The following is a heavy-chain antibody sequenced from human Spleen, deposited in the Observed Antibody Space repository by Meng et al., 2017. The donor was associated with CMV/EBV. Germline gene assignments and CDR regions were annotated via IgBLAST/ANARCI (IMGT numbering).Heavy chain of an antibody. J-gene: IGHJ4*02. CDR3: ARELGYCSSTSCPFDY. D-gene: IGHD2-2*01. V-gene: IGHV3-11*04. CDR2: ISTSGTTI. Sequence: GESLKISCVASGFTYDRYYMTWIRQVPGKGLEWISSISTSGTTIYYADSVKGRFTISRDNAKNSLYLQMNSLRAEDTAVYYCARELGYCSSTSCPFDYWGQGTLVTVSS. CDR1: GFTYDRYY.